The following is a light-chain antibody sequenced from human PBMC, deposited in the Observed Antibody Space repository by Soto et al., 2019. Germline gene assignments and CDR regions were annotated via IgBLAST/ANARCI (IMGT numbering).Light chain of an antibody. CDR2: LDSDGTV. CDR3: QTWGTGFEV. Sequence: QSVLTQSPSASASLGASVKLTCTLSSAHSSYAIVWHQQQPGKSPRFLMRLDSDGTVYKGDGIPDRFSGYLSGAERYLTISSLQSEDEADYYCQTWGTGFEVFGGGTKVTVL. J-gene: IGLJ3*02. CDR1: SAHSSYA. V-gene: IGLV4-69*01.